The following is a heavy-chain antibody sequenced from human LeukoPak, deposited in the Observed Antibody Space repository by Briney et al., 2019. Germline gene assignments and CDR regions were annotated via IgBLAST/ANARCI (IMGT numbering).Heavy chain of an antibody. CDR3: ARHQGVGSGSYYKRSYYYYYMDV. V-gene: IGHV4-34*01. J-gene: IGHJ6*03. CDR1: GFTFSSYA. CDR2: INHSGST. Sequence: LRLSCAASGFTFSSYAMHWVRQPPGKGLEWIGEINHSGSTNYNPSLKSRVTISVDTSKNQFSLKLSSVTAADTAVYYCARHQGVGSGSYYKRSYYYYYMDVWGKGTTVTISS. D-gene: IGHD3-10*01.